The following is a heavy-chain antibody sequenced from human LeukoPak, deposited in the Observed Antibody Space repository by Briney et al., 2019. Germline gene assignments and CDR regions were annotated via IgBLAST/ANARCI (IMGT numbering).Heavy chain of an antibody. CDR1: GFTFSSYW. J-gene: IGHJ4*02. Sequence: GGSLRLSCAASGFTFSSYWISWVRQAPGKGREWVANIKQDGSEKYYVDSVKGRFTISRDKAKNSLYLQMNSLRAEDTAVYYCARDLTSSWYGYWGQGTLVTVSS. V-gene: IGHV3-7*01. CDR2: IKQDGSEK. CDR3: ARDLTSSWYGY. D-gene: IGHD6-13*01.